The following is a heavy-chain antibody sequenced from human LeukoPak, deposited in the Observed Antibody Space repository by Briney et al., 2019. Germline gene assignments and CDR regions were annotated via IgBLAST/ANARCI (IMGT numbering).Heavy chain of an antibody. CDR2: IYSSGST. D-gene: IGHD5-18*01. Sequence: SETLSLTCTVSGGSISSSSYYWDWVRQPPGKGLEWLGSIYSSGSTYYNPSLKSRVTVSFDTSKNQFSLSLTSVTAADTAVYYCTKRRGYSFGFDYYYMDVWGKGTTVTISS. V-gene: IGHV4-39*01. CDR1: GGSISSSSYY. J-gene: IGHJ6*03. CDR3: TKRRGYSFGFDYYYMDV.